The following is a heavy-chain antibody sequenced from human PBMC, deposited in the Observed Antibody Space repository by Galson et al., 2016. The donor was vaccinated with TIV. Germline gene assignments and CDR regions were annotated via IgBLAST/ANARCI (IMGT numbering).Heavy chain of an antibody. V-gene: IGHV3-49*03. D-gene: IGHD1-26*01. CDR2: ITSKTYGATT. Sequence: SLRLSCAASGFTFGHYAVNWFRQAPGKGLEWVGFITSKTYGATTEYDASVKGRFTISRDDSRNIDYLQMNSLKTEDTAVYYCTRTAMGSTRNAFDIWGQGTVVTVSS. CDR3: TRTAMGSTRNAFDI. CDR1: GFTFGHYA. J-gene: IGHJ3*02.